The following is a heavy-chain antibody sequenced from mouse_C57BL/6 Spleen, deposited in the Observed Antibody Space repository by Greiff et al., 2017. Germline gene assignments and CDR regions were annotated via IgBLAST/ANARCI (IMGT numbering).Heavy chain of an antibody. CDR2: INPSNGGT. CDR1: GYTFTSYW. D-gene: IGHD2-2*01. CDR3: ARSSPVYYGYDEDLDY. Sequence: QVQLQQPGTELVKPGASVKLSCKASGYTFTSYWMHWVKPRPGQGLEWIGNINPSNGGTNYNEKFKSKATLPVDKSSSTAYMQLSSLTSEDSAVYYCARSSPVYYGYDEDLDYWGQGTTLTVSA. J-gene: IGHJ2*01. V-gene: IGHV1-53*01.